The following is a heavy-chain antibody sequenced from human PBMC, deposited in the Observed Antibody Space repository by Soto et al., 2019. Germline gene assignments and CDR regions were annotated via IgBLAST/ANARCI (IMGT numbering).Heavy chain of an antibody. CDR1: GFTFSSYS. J-gene: IGHJ6*02. CDR3: ARDLRSRDYYYYGMDV. D-gene: IGHD6-13*01. CDR2: ISSSSSYI. Sequence: EVQLVESGGGLVKPGGSLRLSCAASGFTFSSYSMNWVRQAPGKGLEWVSSISSSSSYIYYADSVKGRFTISRDNAKNSLYLQMNSLRAEDTAVYYCARDLRSRDYYYYGMDVWGQGITVTVSS. V-gene: IGHV3-21*01.